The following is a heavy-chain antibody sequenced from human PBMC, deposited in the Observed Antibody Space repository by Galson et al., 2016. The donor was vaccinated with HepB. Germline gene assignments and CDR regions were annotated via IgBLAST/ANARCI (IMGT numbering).Heavy chain of an antibody. CDR2: ISSSSSTI. Sequence: SLRLSCAASGFTFSSYSMNWVRQAPGKGLEWVSYISSSSSTIYSAESVKGRFTISRDNAKNSLYLQMNSLRADDTAVYYCARDFDYWGRGTLVTVSS. CDR1: GFTFSSYS. V-gene: IGHV3-48*01. CDR3: ARDFDY. J-gene: IGHJ4*02.